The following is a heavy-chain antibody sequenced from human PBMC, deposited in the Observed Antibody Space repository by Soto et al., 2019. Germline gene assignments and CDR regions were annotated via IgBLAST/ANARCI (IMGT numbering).Heavy chain of an antibody. CDR3: ARFGGQIVGVVIIEPYYYYGMDV. CDR1: GGTFSSYA. Sequence: SVKVSCKASGGTFSSYAISWVRQAPGQGLEWMGGIIPIFGTANYAQKFQGRVTITADESTSTAYMELSSLRSEDTAVYYCARFGGQIVGVVIIEPYYYYGMDVWGQGTTVTVSS. CDR2: IIPIFGTA. J-gene: IGHJ6*02. V-gene: IGHV1-69*13. D-gene: IGHD3-3*01.